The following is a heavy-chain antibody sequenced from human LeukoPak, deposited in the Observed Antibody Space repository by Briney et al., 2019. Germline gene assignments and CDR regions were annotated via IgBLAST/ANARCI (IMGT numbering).Heavy chain of an antibody. CDR2: IYPGDSDT. J-gene: IGHJ4*02. V-gene: IGHV5-51*01. CDR3: ATYRVVTASLFFGF. CDR1: GYSFTNNW. D-gene: IGHD2-21*02. Sequence: GESLKISCKASGYSFTNNWIGWVRQMPGKGLEWMGIIYPGDSDTRYSPSFQGQVTISADMSITTAYLQWRSLKASDTAMYYCATYRVVTASLFFGFWGQGTRVSVVS.